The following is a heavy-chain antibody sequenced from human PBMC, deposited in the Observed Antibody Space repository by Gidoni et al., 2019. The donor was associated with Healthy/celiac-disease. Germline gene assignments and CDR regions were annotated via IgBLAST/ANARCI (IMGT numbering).Heavy chain of an antibody. J-gene: IGHJ4*02. Sequence: QVPLVQSGAEVKKPGSSVKVSCKASGRHFRSYAISWVRQAPGQGLEWMGRLIPILGIANYAQKFQGRVTITADKSTSTAYMELSSLRSEDTALYYCARDQFGYYCSGSYGGYWGQGTLVTVSS. D-gene: IGHD3-10*01. V-gene: IGHV1-69*09. CDR1: GRHFRSYA. CDR2: LIPILGIA. CDR3: ARDQFGYYCSGSYGGY.